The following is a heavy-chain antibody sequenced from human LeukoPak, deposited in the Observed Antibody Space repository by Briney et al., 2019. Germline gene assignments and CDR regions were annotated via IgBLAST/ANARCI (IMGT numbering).Heavy chain of an antibody. Sequence: GGSLRLSCAASGFTFDDYAMHWVRQAPGKGLDWVSLISGDGGSPYYADSVKGRFTISRDNSKNSLYLQMNSLRTEDTALYYCAKDIDPYCSGGSCYGGRSAFDIWGQGTMVTVSS. CDR1: GFTFDDYA. J-gene: IGHJ3*02. CDR2: ISGDGGSP. V-gene: IGHV3-43*02. D-gene: IGHD2-15*01. CDR3: AKDIDPYCSGGSCYGGRSAFDI.